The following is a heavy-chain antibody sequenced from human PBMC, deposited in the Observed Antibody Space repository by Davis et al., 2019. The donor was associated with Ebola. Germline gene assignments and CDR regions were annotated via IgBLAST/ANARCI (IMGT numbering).Heavy chain of an antibody. CDR1: GGTFSSYA. V-gene: IGHV1-69*13. J-gene: IGHJ4*02. Sequence: SVKVSCKASGGTFSSYAISWVRQAPGQGLEWMGGIIPIFGTANYAQKFQGRVTITADESTSTAYMELSSLRSEDTAVYYCARWQWLVGNLPERYYFDYWGQGTLVTVSS. CDR3: ARWQWLVGNLPERYYFDY. D-gene: IGHD6-19*01. CDR2: IIPIFGTA.